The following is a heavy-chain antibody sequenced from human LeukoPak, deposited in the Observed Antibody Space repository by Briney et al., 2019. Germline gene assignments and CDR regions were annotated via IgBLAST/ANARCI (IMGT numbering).Heavy chain of an antibody. CDR3: ARVAGPAFHRTYDY. J-gene: IGHJ4*02. D-gene: IGHD6-13*01. V-gene: IGHV4-59*12. Sequence: PSETLSLTCNVSGGSISSYYWSWIRQPPGKGLEWIGYIYYSGSTNYNPSLKSRVTISVDTSKNQFSLKLSSVTAADTAVYYCARVAGPAFHRTYDYWGQGTLVTVSS. CDR1: GGSISSYY. CDR2: IYYSGST.